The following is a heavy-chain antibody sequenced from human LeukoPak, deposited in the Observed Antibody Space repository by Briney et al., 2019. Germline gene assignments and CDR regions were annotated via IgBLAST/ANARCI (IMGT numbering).Heavy chain of an antibody. CDR3: ATVPYSSSSGNYFDY. D-gene: IGHD6-6*01. CDR1: GYTLTELS. J-gene: IGHJ4*02. V-gene: IGHV1-24*01. Sequence: GASVKVSCKVSGYTLTELSMHWVRQAPGKGLEWMGGFDPEDGETIYAQKFQGRVTMTEDISTDTAYMELSSLRSEDTAVYYCATVPYSSSSGNYFDYWGQGTLVTVSS. CDR2: FDPEDGET.